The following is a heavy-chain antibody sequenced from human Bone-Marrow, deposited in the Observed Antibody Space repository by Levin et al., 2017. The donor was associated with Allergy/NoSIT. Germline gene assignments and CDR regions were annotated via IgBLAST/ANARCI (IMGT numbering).Heavy chain of an antibody. CDR2: INHVGST. CDR1: GGSFSGYY. D-gene: IGHD4-17*01. J-gene: IGHJ4*02. V-gene: IGHV4-34*01. Sequence: GSLRLSCAVYGGSFSGYYWSWIRQPPGKGLEWIGEINHVGSTNYNPSLKSRVTISVDTSKNQFSLRLSSVTAADTALYYCAREGDTVTHFDYWGQGTLVTVSS. CDR3: AREGDTVTHFDY.